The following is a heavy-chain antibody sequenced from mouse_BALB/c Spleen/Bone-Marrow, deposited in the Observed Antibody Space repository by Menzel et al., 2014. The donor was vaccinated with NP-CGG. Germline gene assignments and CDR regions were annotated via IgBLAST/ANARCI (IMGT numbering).Heavy chain of an antibody. D-gene: IGHD2-4*01. CDR3: ARHAYYDQTEVSFVY. J-gene: IGHJ3*01. V-gene: IGHV5-9-2*01. CDR2: ISGDGRYT. CDR1: GFSFSNYG. Sequence: LQQSGGGLVKSGGSPKLSCAASGFSFSNYGMSWVRQTPEKRLEWVATISGDGRYTFYSDSVKGRFTISRDNAKNNLYLQLSSLRSEDTALYYCARHAYYDQTEVSFVYWGQGTLVTVSA.